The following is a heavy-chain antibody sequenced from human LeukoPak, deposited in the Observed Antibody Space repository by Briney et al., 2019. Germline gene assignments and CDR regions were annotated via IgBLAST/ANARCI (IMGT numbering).Heavy chain of an antibody. Sequence: PSETLSLTCTVSGGSISSGGYYWSWIRQPPGKGLEWIGYIYHSGSTYYNPSLKSRVTISVDRSKNQFSLKLSSVTAADTAVYYCARGADYYDSSGYYWDYWGQGTLVTVSS. V-gene: IGHV4-30-2*01. J-gene: IGHJ4*02. CDR2: IYHSGST. D-gene: IGHD3-22*01. CDR1: GGSISSGGYY. CDR3: ARGADYYDSSGYYWDY.